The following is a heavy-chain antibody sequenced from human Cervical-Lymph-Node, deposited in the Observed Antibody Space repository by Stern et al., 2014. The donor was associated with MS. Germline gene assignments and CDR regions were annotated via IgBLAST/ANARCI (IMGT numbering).Heavy chain of an antibody. D-gene: IGHD3-10*01. J-gene: IGHJ4*02. V-gene: IGHV3-21*01. CDR1: GFTFRSYC. Sequence: EVQLVESGGGLVKPGESLRLSCEASGFTFRSYCMRWVRQAPGQGLEWVSSISASGSGMYYADSVKGRFTISRDNARNSLYLQMNTLRAEDTAVYFCARDPWGSGSYAYPYDYWGQGTLVIVSS. CDR2: ISASGSGM. CDR3: ARDPWGSGSYAYPYDY.